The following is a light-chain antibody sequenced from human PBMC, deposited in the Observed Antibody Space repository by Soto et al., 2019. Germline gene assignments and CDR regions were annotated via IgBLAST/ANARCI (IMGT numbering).Light chain of an antibody. CDR3: QQYNNWPPIT. Sequence: EIVITQSPATLSVSPGERATLSCRASQSVSSNLSWYQQKPGQAPRLIIYGESTRATGIPARFSGSGSGTEFTLTISSLQSEDFAVYYCQQYNNWPPITFGQGTKVDIK. CDR2: GES. V-gene: IGKV3-15*01. CDR1: QSVSSN. J-gene: IGKJ1*01.